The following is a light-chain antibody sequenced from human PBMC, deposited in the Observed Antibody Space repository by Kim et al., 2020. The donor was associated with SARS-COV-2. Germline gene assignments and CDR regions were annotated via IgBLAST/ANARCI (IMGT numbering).Light chain of an antibody. Sequence: ASVGDRVTISCRASQSISNYLNWYQQKPGKAPKLMIYAASLLQSGVPSRFSGSGSGTHFPLTISRLQPEDFATYYCQHSYSSLLTFGQGTRLEIK. V-gene: IGKV1-39*01. J-gene: IGKJ5*01. CDR1: QSISNY. CDR3: QHSYSSLLT. CDR2: AAS.